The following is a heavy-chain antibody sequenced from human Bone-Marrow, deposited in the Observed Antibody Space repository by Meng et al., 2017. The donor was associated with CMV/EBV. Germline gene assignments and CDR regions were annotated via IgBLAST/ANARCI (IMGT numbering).Heavy chain of an antibody. CDR2: IYYSGST. Sequence: SETLSLTCTVSGGSISSGDYYWSWIRQPPGKGLEWIGYIYYSGSTYYNPSLKSRVTISVDTFKNQFSLKLSSVTAADTAVYYCARMDFWSGYYGDYWGQGTRVTGSS. CDR1: GGSISSGDYY. J-gene: IGHJ4*02. D-gene: IGHD3-3*01. V-gene: IGHV4-30-4*08. CDR3: ARMDFWSGYYGDY.